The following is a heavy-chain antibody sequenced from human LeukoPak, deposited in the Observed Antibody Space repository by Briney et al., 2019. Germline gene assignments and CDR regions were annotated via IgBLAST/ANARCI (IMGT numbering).Heavy chain of an antibody. D-gene: IGHD5-18*01. CDR2: IIPIFGTA. V-gene: IGHV1-69*06. CDR1: GDSFSSYA. J-gene: IGHJ6*03. CDR3: AKQGAARQDYYMDV. Sequence: SVTVSCTASGDSFSSYAITWVRQAPGQGLEWLGRIIPIFGTANYPQNFQGRVTITADILSSTAYIEMTNLTSDDTAVYFCAKQGAARQDYYMDVWGNGTTVSVS.